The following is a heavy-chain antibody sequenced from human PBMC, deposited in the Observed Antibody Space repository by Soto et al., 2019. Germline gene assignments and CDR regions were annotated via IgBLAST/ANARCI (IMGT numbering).Heavy chain of an antibody. Sequence: PSETLSLTCTVSGDSLSSGGHYWSWIRQHPGKGLEWIGHIYDSVNTYYSPSLRSRVTISADMSKNQFSLNLRSVTAADTAAYYCARVDHRGYFAILTDYWGQGPLVTVSS. CDR2: IYDSVNT. D-gene: IGHD3-9*01. CDR3: ARVDHRGYFAILTDY. J-gene: IGHJ4*01. CDR1: GDSLSSGGHY. V-gene: IGHV4-31*03.